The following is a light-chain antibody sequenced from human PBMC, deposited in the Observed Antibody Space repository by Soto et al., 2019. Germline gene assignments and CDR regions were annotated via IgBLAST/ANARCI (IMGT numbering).Light chain of an antibody. CDR2: GAY. V-gene: IGKV3-20*01. Sequence: EIVMTQSPATLSVSPGERATLSCRASQSVSSYLAWYQQQRGQAPRLLIYGAYSRATGIPDRFSGSGSGTDFTLTISRLEPEECAGYYCQQYGRSPTTFGQGTKVDI. CDR1: QSVSSY. J-gene: IGKJ1*01. CDR3: QQYGRSPTT.